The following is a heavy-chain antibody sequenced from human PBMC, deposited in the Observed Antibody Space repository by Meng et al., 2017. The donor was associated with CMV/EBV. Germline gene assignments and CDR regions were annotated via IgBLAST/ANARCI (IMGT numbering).Heavy chain of an antibody. V-gene: IGHV3-7*01. J-gene: IGHJ4*02. D-gene: IGHD3-3*01. CDR3: ARGGLRFLEWPRGFNFDY. CDR1: GFTFSSYW. Sequence: GESLKISCAASGFTFSSYWMSWVRQAPGKGLEWVANIKKDGSEKYYVDSVKGRFTISRDNAKNSLYLQMNSLRAEDTAVYYCARGGLRFLEWPRGFNFDYWGQGTLVTVSS. CDR2: IKKDGSEK.